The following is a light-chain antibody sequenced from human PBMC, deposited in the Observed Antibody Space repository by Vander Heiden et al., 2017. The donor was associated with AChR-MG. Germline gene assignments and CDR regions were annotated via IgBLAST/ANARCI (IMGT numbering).Light chain of an antibody. CDR2: AVT. Sequence: QSALTQPASVSGSPGQSITISCTGRSSDVDDYKYVAWYQQHPGKAPKLIIYAVTNRPSGVSTRFSGSKSGSTASLTISGLQAEDEADYFCSSYTSSSTYVFGTGTKVTVL. CDR3: SSYTSSSTYV. CDR1: SSDVDDYKY. J-gene: IGLJ1*01. V-gene: IGLV2-14*03.